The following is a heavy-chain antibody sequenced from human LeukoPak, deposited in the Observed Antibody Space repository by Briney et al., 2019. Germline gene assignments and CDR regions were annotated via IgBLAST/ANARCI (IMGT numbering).Heavy chain of an antibody. CDR2: INHSGST. D-gene: IGHD3-10*01. J-gene: IGHJ5*02. CDR3: ARVRGLITMVRGVIIRSWFDP. V-gene: IGHV4-34*01. Sequence: PSETLSLTCAVYGGSFSGYYWSWIRQPPGKGLEWIGEINHSGSTNYNPSLKSRVTISVDPSKNQFSLKLSSVTAADTAVCYCARVRGLITMVRGVIIRSWFDPWGQGTLVTVSS. CDR1: GGSFSGYY.